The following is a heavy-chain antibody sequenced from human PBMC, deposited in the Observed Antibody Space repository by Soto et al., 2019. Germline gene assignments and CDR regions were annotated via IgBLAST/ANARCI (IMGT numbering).Heavy chain of an antibody. Sequence: QLQLQESGPGLVKPSETLSLTCTVSGGSISSSSYYWVWIRQPPGQGLEWIGSIYYSGSTYSNPSPKSRVTISVDTAKNQFSLKLSSVTAADTAVYYCARPAVHSSGFTDYWGQGTLVTVSS. CDR3: ARPAVHSSGFTDY. D-gene: IGHD6-19*01. CDR1: GGSISSSSYY. CDR2: IYYSGST. V-gene: IGHV4-39*01. J-gene: IGHJ4*02.